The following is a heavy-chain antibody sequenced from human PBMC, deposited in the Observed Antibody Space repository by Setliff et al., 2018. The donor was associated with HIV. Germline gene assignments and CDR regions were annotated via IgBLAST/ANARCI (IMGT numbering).Heavy chain of an antibody. CDR3: AKGQDGLRYNWFDP. V-gene: IGHV3-23*01. CDR1: GFTFSNYA. Sequence: GESLKISCAASGFTFSNYAMSWVRQAPGKGLEWVSAIYGSSGSTNYADSVKGRFTISRDTSKNMLYLQMNSLRAEDTAVYYCAKGQDGLRYNWFDPWGHGTLVTVSS. J-gene: IGHJ5*02. CDR2: IYGSSGST.